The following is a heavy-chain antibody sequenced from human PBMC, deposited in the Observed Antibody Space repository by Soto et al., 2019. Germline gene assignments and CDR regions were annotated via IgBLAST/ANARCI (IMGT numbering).Heavy chain of an antibody. CDR1: GFSFSSYW. V-gene: IGHV3-7*01. D-gene: IGHD4-17*01. Sequence: EVQVVESGGGLVQRGGSLRLSYAASGFSFSSYWMSWVSQAPGNGPEWVANIKQDGSEKYYVDSVKGRFTISRDNAKNSLYLQMNSLRAEDTAGYYCAKMEYRDYGAGAFDIWGQGTRVTVSS. J-gene: IGHJ3*02. CDR3: AKMEYRDYGAGAFDI. CDR2: IKQDGSEK.